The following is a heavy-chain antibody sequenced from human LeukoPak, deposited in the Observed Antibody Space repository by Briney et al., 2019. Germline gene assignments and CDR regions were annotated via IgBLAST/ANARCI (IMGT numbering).Heavy chain of an antibody. CDR3: AREISADSSGYYYDYWYFDL. V-gene: IGHV1-69*05. Sequence: SVKVSCKASGGTFISYAIRWVRQAPGEGGERMGRIIPIFGTANYAQKFQGRGTITTDESTSTASMELSSLRSEDTAVYYCAREISADSSGYYYDYWYFDLWGRGTLVTVSS. CDR2: IIPIFGTA. CDR1: GGTFISYA. D-gene: IGHD3-22*01. J-gene: IGHJ2*01.